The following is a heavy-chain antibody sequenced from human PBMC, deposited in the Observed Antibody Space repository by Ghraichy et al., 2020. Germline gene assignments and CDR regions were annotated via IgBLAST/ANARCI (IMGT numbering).Heavy chain of an antibody. CDR2: IWYDGSNK. J-gene: IGHJ4*02. Sequence: GGSLRLSCAASGFTFSSYGMHWVRQAPGKGLEWVAVIWYDGSNKYYADSVKGRFTISRDNSRNTLSLQMDSLRAEDTAVYYCVRWDGDYWGQGTLVTVSS. CDR1: GFTFSSYG. CDR3: VRWDGDY. V-gene: IGHV3-33*01. D-gene: IGHD1-26*01.